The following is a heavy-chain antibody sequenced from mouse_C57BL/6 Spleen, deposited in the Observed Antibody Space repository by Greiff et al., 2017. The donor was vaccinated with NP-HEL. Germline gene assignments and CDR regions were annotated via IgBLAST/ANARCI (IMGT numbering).Heavy chain of an antibody. Sequence: QVQLQQPGAELVRPGTSVKLSCKASGYTFTSYWMHWVKQRPGQGLEWIGVIDPSDSYTNYNQKFKGKATLTVDTSSSTAYMQLSSLTSEDSAVYYCASYDGYSPDAMDYWGQGTSVTVSS. CDR2: IDPSDSYT. CDR3: ASYDGYSPDAMDY. J-gene: IGHJ4*01. V-gene: IGHV1-59*01. CDR1: GYTFTSYW. D-gene: IGHD2-3*01.